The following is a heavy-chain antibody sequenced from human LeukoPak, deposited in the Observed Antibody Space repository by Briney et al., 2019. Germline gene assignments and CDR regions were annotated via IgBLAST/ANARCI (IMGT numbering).Heavy chain of an antibody. Sequence: ASVKVSCKASGYTFTDYYINWIRQAPGQGLEWMGWINPNRGGTSYAQNFQGRVTMTRDTPITTAYMELSRLRSDDTAVYYCARRQIDCSTTSCYVDYWGQGTLVTVSS. V-gene: IGHV1-2*02. D-gene: IGHD2-2*01. J-gene: IGHJ4*02. CDR3: ARRQIDCSTTSCYVDY. CDR2: INPNRGGT. CDR1: GYTFTDYY.